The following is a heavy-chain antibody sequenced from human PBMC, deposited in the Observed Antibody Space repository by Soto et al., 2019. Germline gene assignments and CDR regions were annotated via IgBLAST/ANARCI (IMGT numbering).Heavy chain of an antibody. D-gene: IGHD2-2*01. CDR2: FDPEDGET. V-gene: IGHV1-24*01. J-gene: IGHJ6*03. Sequence: GASVKVSCKVSGYTLTELSMHWVRQAPGKGLEWMGGFDPEDGETIYAQKFQGRVTMTEDTSTDTAYMELSSLRSEDTAVYYCATGVVPAAIGPYYYYMDVWGKGTTVTVSS. CDR3: ATGVVPAAIGPYYYYMDV. CDR1: GYTLTELS.